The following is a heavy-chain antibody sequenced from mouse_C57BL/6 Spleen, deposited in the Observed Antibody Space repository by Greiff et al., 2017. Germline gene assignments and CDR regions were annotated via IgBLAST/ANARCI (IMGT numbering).Heavy chain of an antibody. D-gene: IGHD1-1*01. J-gene: IGHJ2*01. Sequence: EVHLVESGGGLVQPGGSLSLSCAASGFTFTDYYMSWVRQPPGKALEWLGFIRNKANGYTTEYSASVKGRFTISRDNSQSILYLQMNALRAEDSATYYCARSSLTTVVYFDYWGQGTTLTVSS. CDR2: IRNKANGYTT. V-gene: IGHV7-3*01. CDR1: GFTFTDYY. CDR3: ARSSLTTVVYFDY.